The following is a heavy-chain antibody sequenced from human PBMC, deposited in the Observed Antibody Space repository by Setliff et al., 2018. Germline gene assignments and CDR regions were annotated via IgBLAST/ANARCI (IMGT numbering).Heavy chain of an antibody. D-gene: IGHD3-3*01. Sequence: GGSLRLSCAASGFTFSSYWMSWVRQAPGKGLEWVSIISGDSSFTNYADSVRGRATIFRDSSGNNVYLHMNSLTAADSAMYYCAKAGGSGFGMDYLDSWGQGTLVTVSS. V-gene: IGHV3-23*01. CDR3: AKAGGSGFGMDYLDS. CDR2: ISGDSSFT. J-gene: IGHJ4*02. CDR1: GFTFSSYW.